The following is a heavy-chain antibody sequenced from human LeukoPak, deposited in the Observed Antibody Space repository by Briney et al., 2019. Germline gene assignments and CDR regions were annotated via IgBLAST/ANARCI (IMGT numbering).Heavy chain of an antibody. CDR3: TRRSSAAGRQYFDY. J-gene: IGHJ4*02. CDR2: IKQDETEK. D-gene: IGHD6-13*01. CDR1: GFTFSNLW. Sequence: GGSLRLSCTASGFTFSNLWMGWVRQAPGKGLEWVANIKQDETEKFYLGSVKGRFTISRDNAKNSLYLQMNSLKTEDTAVYYCTRRSSAAGRQYFDYWGQGTLVTVSS. V-gene: IGHV3-7*03.